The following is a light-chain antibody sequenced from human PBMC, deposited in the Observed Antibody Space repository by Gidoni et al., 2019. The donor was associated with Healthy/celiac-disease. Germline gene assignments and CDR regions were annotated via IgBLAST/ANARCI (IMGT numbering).Light chain of an antibody. Sequence: DIVMTQSLHSLAVSLGERATINSTSSQSVLYSSNNKNYLAWYQQKPGQPPKLLIYWASTRESGVPDRFSGSGSGTDFTLTISRLQAEDVAVYYCQQYYSTPLYTFGQGTKLEIK. V-gene: IGKV4-1*01. CDR1: QSVLYSSNNKNY. CDR3: QQYYSTPLYT. J-gene: IGKJ2*01. CDR2: WAS.